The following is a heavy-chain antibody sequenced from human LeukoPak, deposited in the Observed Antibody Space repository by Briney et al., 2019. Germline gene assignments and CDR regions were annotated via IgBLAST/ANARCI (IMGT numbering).Heavy chain of an antibody. CDR1: GGSISSYY. CDR2: IYTSGST. V-gene: IGHV4-4*09. D-gene: IGHD3-16*01. J-gene: IGHJ2*01. Sequence: PSATLSLTCTVSGGSISSYYWSWIRQPPGKGLEWIGYIYTSGSTNYNPSLKSRVTISVDTSKNQFSLKLSSVTAADTAVYYCARQSRGTWYFDLWGRGTLVTVSS. CDR3: ARQSRGTWYFDL.